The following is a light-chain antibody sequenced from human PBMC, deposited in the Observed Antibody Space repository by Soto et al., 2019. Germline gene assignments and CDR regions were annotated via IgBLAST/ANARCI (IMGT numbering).Light chain of an antibody. Sequence: EIVMTQSPATLSVSPGERATLSCRASQSVSSNLAWYQQKPGQAPRLLIYGVSTRATGIPARFSGSGSGTEFTLTISSLQSEDFAVYYCQQYNNCAGTFGQGTKVEIK. CDR2: GVS. CDR1: QSVSSN. J-gene: IGKJ1*01. CDR3: QQYNNCAGT. V-gene: IGKV3-15*01.